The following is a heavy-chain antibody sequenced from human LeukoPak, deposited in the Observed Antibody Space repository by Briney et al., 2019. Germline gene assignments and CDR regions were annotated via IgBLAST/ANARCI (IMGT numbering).Heavy chain of an antibody. CDR2: IYVSGAT. V-gene: IGHV4-59*08. CDR1: GGSISGYY. D-gene: IGHD3-22*01. CDR3: ARHPPEYYDSSGFAFDL. Sequence: PSEALSLTCTVSGGSISGYYWSWIRQSPGRALEWIGYIYVSGATRYNPSLESRVSISEDTSKNQFSLRLSSVTAADTAEYFCARHPPEYYDSSGFAFDLWGQGTMVTVSS. J-gene: IGHJ3*01.